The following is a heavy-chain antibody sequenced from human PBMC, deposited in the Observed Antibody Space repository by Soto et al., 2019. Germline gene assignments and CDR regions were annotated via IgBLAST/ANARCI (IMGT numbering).Heavy chain of an antibody. D-gene: IGHD2-2*01. CDR2: INPNSGGT. J-gene: IGHJ5*02. CDR1: GYTFTGYY. V-gene: IGHV1-2*02. Sequence: GASVKVSCKASGYTFTGYYMHWVRQAPGQGLEWMGWINPNSGGTNYAQKFQGRVTMTRDTSISTAYMKLSSVTAADTAVYYCARGRGHGVVPANWFDPWGQGTLVTVSS. CDR3: ARGRGHGVVPANWFDP.